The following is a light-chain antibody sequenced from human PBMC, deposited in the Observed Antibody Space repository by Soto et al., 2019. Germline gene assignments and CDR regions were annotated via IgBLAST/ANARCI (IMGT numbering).Light chain of an antibody. CDR1: QSVSSSY. J-gene: IGKJ1*01. Sequence: EIVMTQSPATLSVSPGERATLSCRASQSVSSSYLAWYQQKPGQAPRLLIFGASSRATGIPDRFSGSGSGTDFTLTISRLEPEDFAVYYCQQHSHWPPWTFGQGTKVDI. CDR3: QQHSHWPPWT. V-gene: IGKV3D-20*02. CDR2: GAS.